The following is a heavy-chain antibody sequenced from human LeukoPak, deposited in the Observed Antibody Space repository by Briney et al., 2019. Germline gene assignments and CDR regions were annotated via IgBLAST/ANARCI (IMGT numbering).Heavy chain of an antibody. Sequence: QPGGSLRLSCAASGFTVSSNYMSWVRQAPGKGLEWVSVIYSCGSTYYADSVKGRFTISRDNSKNTLYLQMNSLRAEDTAVYYCARWGSGTSCPNTPKRQYFQHWGQGTLVTVSS. J-gene: IGHJ1*01. CDR1: GFTVSSNY. V-gene: IGHV3-66*02. D-gene: IGHD2-15*01. CDR2: IYSCGST. CDR3: ARWGSGTSCPNTPKRQYFQH.